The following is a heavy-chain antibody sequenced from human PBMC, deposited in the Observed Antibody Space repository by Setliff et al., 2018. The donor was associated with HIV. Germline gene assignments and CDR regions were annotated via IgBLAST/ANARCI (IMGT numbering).Heavy chain of an antibody. J-gene: IGHJ4*02. V-gene: IGHV1-58*02. D-gene: IGHD4-17*01. CDR2: IVVGSGST. CDR1: GFTFSSSA. Sequence: SVKVSCKASGFTFSSSAMQWVRQARGQRLEWIGCIVVGSGSTNYAQKFQERVTITRNTSISTAYMELSSLRSEDTAVYYCARVRRGSSWTLTTLRTFDYWGQGTLVTVSS. CDR3: ARVRRGSSWTLTTLRTFDY.